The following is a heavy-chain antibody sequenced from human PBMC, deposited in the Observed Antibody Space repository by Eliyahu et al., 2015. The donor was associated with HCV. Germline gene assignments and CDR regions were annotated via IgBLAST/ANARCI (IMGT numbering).Heavy chain of an antibody. CDR3: ARRITGTDGERVDS. J-gene: IGHJ4*02. Sequence: EVQLVQSGAEVKKPGESLRISCKASGYSFASYWISWVRQMPGKGLEWMGRIDPSDSHTNYNPSLRGHVTMSADKSISTAYLQWSSLKASDTAMYYCARRITGTDGERVDSWGQGTHGQRLL. V-gene: IGHV5-10-1*03. D-gene: IGHD1-20*01. CDR2: IDPSDSHT. CDR1: GYSFASYW.